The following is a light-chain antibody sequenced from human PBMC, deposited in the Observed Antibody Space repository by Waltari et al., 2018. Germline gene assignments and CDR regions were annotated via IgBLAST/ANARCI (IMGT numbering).Light chain of an antibody. Sequence: DIQMTQSPSTLSASVGDTVTFTCRASESISTWLAWYQQRPVKAPKLLIYKASYLETGVPSRFSGSGSGTEFILTISSLRPDDSATYYCQQYSNYYTFGQGTKLEIK. CDR3: QQYSNYYT. V-gene: IGKV1-5*03. CDR1: ESISTW. J-gene: IGKJ2*01. CDR2: KAS.